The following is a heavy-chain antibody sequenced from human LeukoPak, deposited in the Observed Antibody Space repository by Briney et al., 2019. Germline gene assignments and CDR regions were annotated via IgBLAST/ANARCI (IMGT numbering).Heavy chain of an antibody. J-gene: IGHJ4*02. CDR2: INPNSGGT. V-gene: IGHV1-2*02. Sequence: GASVNVSCKASGYTFTGYYMHWVRQAPGQGLEWMGWINPNSGGTNYAQKFQGRVTMTRDTSISTAYMELSRLRSDDPAVYYCARAIVVVPAAAGGHWGQGTLVTVSS. D-gene: IGHD2-2*01. CDR3: ARAIVVVPAAAGGH. CDR1: GYTFTGYY.